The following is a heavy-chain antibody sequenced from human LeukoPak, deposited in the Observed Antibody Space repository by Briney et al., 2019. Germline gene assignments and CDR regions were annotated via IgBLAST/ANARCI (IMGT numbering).Heavy chain of an antibody. V-gene: IGHV3-30*02. D-gene: IGHD1-26*01. Sequence: PGGSLRLSCAASGFTFSSYGMHWVRQAPGKGLEWVAFIRYDGSNKYYADSVKGRFTISRDNSKNTLYLQMNSLRAEDTAVYYCASALRIVGATSGASSDYWGQGTLVTVSS. CDR2: IRYDGSNK. J-gene: IGHJ4*02. CDR1: GFTFSSYG. CDR3: ASALRIVGATSGASSDY.